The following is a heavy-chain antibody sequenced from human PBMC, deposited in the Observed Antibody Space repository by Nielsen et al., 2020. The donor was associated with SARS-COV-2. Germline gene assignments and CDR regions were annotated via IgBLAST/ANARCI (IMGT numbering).Heavy chain of an antibody. Sequence: GESLKLSCAASGFTFNINYMHWVRRAPASPLYPVSFPLSLGTTPSADSVMGRFIISRYNPRNTLYLQMNSLIVECTGIYYCAREGDTDGVRNFDYWGQGVRVTGSS. CDR1: GFTFNINY. J-gene: IGHJ4*02. CDR3: AREGDTDGVRNFDY. CDR2: PLSLGTT. V-gene: IGHV3-53*01. D-gene: IGHD2-8*01.